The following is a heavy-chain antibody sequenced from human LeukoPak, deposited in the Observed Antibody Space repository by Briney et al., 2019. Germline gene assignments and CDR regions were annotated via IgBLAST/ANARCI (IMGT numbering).Heavy chain of an antibody. CDR3: ARGRSDGYFDY. Sequence: GASVKVSCKASGYTFTGYYIHWVRQAPGQGLEWMGRTNPNSGGTNYAQKFQGRVTMTRDTSISTAYMEMSRLRSDDTAVYYCARGRSDGYFDYWGQGTLVTVSS. CDR2: TNPNSGGT. J-gene: IGHJ4*02. D-gene: IGHD2-21*01. CDR1: GYTFTGYY. V-gene: IGHV1-2*06.